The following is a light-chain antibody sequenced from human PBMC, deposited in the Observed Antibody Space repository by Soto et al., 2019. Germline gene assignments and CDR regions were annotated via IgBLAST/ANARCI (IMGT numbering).Light chain of an antibody. CDR3: QQSHSTPLT. CDR1: QSISSY. Sequence: DIQLTQSPFSLSASIGDRVTITCRASQSISSYLNWYQQKPGKAPKFLIYDAASLQSGVPSRFSGSGFGTDFTLTISSLQPEDFAIYYCQQSHSTPLTFGGGTKVEIK. CDR2: DAA. V-gene: IGKV1-39*01. J-gene: IGKJ4*01.